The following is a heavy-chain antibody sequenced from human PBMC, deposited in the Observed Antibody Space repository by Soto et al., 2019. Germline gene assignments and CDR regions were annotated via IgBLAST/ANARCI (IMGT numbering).Heavy chain of an antibody. CDR1: RGSISSYY. CDR2: SYTSGST. D-gene: IGHD3-10*01. Sequence: SETLSLTGTVSRGSISSYYWSWIRQPAGKGLEWIGRSYTSGSTNYNPSLKSRVTMSVDTSKNQFSLKLSSVTAADTAVYYCAREGYYYGSGSYSHYWGPGTLVTVSS. CDR3: AREGYYYGSGSYSHY. J-gene: IGHJ4*02. V-gene: IGHV4-4*07.